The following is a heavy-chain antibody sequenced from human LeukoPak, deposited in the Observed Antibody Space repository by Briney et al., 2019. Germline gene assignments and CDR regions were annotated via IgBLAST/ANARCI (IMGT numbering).Heavy chain of an antibody. Sequence: TGGSLRLSCAASGFTVRSNYMSWVRQAPGKGLEWVSSISSSSSYIYYADSVKGRFTISRDNAKNSLYLQMNSLRAEDTAVYYCARVGYSSVDYYGMDVWGQGTTVTVSS. CDR3: ARVGYSSVDYYGMDV. D-gene: IGHD6-19*01. J-gene: IGHJ6*02. V-gene: IGHV3-21*01. CDR2: ISSSSSYI. CDR1: GFTVRSNY.